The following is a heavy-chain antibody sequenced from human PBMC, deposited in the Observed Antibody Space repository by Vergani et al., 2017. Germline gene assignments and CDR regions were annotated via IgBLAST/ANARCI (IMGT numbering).Heavy chain of an antibody. V-gene: IGHV6-1*01. Sequence: QVQLQQSGPGLVKPSQTLSLTCAISGDSVSSNSAAWNWIRQSPSRGLEWLGSTYYRSKWYNDYAVSVKSRITINPDTSKNQFSLQLNSVTPEDTAVYYCARGALGIAAAGGNYYYYYYMDVWGKGTTVTVSS. CDR3: ARGALGIAAAGGNYYYYYYMDV. CDR2: TYYRSKWYN. J-gene: IGHJ6*03. CDR1: GDSVSSNSAA. D-gene: IGHD6-13*01.